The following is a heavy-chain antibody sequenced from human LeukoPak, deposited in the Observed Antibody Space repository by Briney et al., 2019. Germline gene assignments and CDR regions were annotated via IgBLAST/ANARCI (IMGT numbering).Heavy chain of an antibody. Sequence: GGSLRLSCAASGFTFSRYWLHWVRQVPGKGLVWVSRINNDGTYTTYAGSVKGRFTISRDNAKNTLYLQMNSLRAEDTAVYYCARGRDIVEVPAACNFDFWGQGTLVTVSS. CDR3: ARGRDIVEVPAACNFDF. V-gene: IGHV3-74*01. J-gene: IGHJ4*02. D-gene: IGHD2-2*01. CDR1: GFTFSRYW. CDR2: INNDGTYT.